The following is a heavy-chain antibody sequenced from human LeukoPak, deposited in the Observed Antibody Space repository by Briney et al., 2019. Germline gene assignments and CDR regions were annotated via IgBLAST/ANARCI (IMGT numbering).Heavy chain of an antibody. CDR3: ARVSWFGELTPYFDY. CDR1: GGSISSGDYS. D-gene: IGHD3-10*01. V-gene: IGHV4-30-2*01. Sequence: ESSETLSLTCAVSGGSISSGDYSWSWIRQPPGMGLEWIGYIYHSGNTYYNPSLKSRVTISVDRSKNQFSLKLSSVTAADTAVYYCARVSWFGELTPYFDYWGQGTLVTVSS. CDR2: IYHSGNT. J-gene: IGHJ4*02.